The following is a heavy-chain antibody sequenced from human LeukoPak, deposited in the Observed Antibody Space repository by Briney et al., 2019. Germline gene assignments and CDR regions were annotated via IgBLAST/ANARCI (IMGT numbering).Heavy chain of an antibody. CDR2: IDYHGNT. CDR3: ATASGRSFWLDP. D-gene: IGHD2-15*01. CDR1: GGSIGTLY. V-gene: IGHV4-59*11. J-gene: IGHJ5*02. Sequence: SETLSLTCIVSGGSIGTLYWNWIRQVPGKGLEWIGFIDYHGNTKYNPSLKGRVTMSVDTSVDQVSLRLTSVTAADTAIYFCATASGRSFWLDPWGQGRLVTVSS.